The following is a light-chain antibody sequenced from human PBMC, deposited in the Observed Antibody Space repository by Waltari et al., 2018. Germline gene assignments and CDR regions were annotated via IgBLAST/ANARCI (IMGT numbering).Light chain of an antibody. CDR3: YSYARTITFV. CDR1: SSYVGNRNH. Sequence: QSALTQPASVSRSPGQSITLSCAGTSSYVGNRNHSSWYQQHPGRAPNLILYEVSERPSGVSNRFSGSKSGNTASLTISGLQPEDEADYYCYSYARTITFVFGGGTKLTVL. J-gene: IGLJ3*02. V-gene: IGLV2-23*02. CDR2: EVS.